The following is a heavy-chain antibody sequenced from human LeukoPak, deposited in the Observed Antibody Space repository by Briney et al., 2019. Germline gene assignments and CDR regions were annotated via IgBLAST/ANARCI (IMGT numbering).Heavy chain of an antibody. CDR3: AREYTSFDY. Sequence: PGGSLRLSCAASGFTFSSYSMNWVRQAPGKGLEWVSYISSSSSTIYYADSVKGRFTISRDNAKNSLYPQMNSLRAEDTAVYYCAREYTSFDYWGQGTLVTVSS. D-gene: IGHD5-18*01. CDR1: GFTFSSYS. V-gene: IGHV3-48*04. CDR2: ISSSSSTI. J-gene: IGHJ4*02.